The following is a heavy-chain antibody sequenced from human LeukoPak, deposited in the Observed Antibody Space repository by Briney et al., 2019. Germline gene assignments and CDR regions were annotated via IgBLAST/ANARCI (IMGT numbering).Heavy chain of an antibody. V-gene: IGHV5-51*07. CDR2: FYPGDSDT. J-gene: IGHJ6*02. CDR1: GYSITSYW. CDR3: ARQGTGTTSYGMDV. D-gene: IGHD1-7*01. Sequence: PGASLKISCTGSGYSITSYWIGCVHHLPGKGLELTGIFYPGDSDTRYSPSFQGQVTISADKYNSTAYQKGSSRTASNTVMYYCARQGTGTTSYGMDVWGQGTTVTVSS.